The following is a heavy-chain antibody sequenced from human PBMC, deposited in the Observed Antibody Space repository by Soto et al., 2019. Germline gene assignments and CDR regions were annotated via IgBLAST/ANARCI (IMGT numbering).Heavy chain of an antibody. J-gene: IGHJ6*02. V-gene: IGHV5-51*01. D-gene: IGHD6-13*01. CDR1: GYNFANYW. Sequence: GESLKISCKGSGYNFANYWIGWVRQMSGKGLEWMGIIRPSNSETLYSAAFQGQVTISADKSISTAYLQWSSLKASDTAMYYCARTAAAGKYYYGMDVWGRGTRVTVAS. CDR2: IRPSNSET. CDR3: ARTAAAGKYYYGMDV.